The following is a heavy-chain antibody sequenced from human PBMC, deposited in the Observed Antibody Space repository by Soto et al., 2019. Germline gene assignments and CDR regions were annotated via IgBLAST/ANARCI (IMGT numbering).Heavy chain of an antibody. CDR2: IYYSGST. CDR3: ARHRRDGYLV. CDR1: GGSISSGGYY. D-gene: IGHD5-12*01. Sequence: SETLSLTCTVSGGSISSGGYYWSWIRQHPGKGLEWIGYIYYSGSTYYNPSLKSRVTISVDTSKNQFSLKLSSVTAADTAVYYCARHRRDGYLVWGQGTLVSVAS. J-gene: IGHJ4*02. V-gene: IGHV4-31*03.